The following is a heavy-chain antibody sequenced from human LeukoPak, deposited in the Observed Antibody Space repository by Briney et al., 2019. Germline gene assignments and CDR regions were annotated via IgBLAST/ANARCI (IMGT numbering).Heavy chain of an antibody. Sequence: GGSLRLSCAASGFTFSSYWMSWVRQAPGKGLEWVANINQDGSEKQYVDSVKGRFAISRDNAENSLYLHKNSLKAEDTAVYYCGRFTRSGDSVYWGQGTLVTVSS. V-gene: IGHV3-7*04. J-gene: IGHJ4*02. CDR3: GRFTRSGDSVY. CDR2: INQDGSEK. D-gene: IGHD7-27*01. CDR1: GFTFSSYW.